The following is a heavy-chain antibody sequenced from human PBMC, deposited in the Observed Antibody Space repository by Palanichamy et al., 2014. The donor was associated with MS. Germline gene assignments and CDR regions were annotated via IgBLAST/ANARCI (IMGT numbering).Heavy chain of an antibody. Sequence: VQLVESGGGVVQPGRSLRLSCAASGFTFSSYGMHWVRQAPGKGLEWVAVISYDGSNKYYADSVKGRFTISRDNSKNTLYLQMNSLRAEDTAVYYCAKNVMTTVVNEHWYFDLWGRGTLVTVSS. J-gene: IGHJ2*01. CDR2: ISYDGSNK. CDR3: AKNVMTTVVNEHWYFDL. CDR1: GFTFSSYG. D-gene: IGHD4-23*01. V-gene: IGHV3-30*18.